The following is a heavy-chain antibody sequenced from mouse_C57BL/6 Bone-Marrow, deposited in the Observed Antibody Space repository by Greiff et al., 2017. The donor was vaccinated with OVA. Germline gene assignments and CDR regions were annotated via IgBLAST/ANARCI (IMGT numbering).Heavy chain of an antibody. CDR3: ARGYYGSSFYFDY. V-gene: IGHV3-6*01. CDR1: GCSITSGYY. D-gene: IGHD1-1*01. CDR2: ISYDGSN. Sequence: DVQLQESGPGLVKPSQSLSLTCSVTGCSITSGYYWNWIRQFPGNKLEWMGYISYDGSNNYNPSLKNRISITRDTSKNQFFLKLNSVTTEDTATYYCARGYYGSSFYFDYWGQGTTLTVSS. J-gene: IGHJ2*01.